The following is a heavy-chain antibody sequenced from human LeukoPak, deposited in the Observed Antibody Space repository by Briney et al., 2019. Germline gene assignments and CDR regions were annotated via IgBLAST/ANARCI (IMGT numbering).Heavy chain of an antibody. Sequence: ASVKVSCKASGGTFSIYAISWVRQAPGQGLEWMGGIIPIFGTANYAQKFQGRVTITADESTSTAYMELSSLRSEDTAVYYCARGGYCSSTSCFDYWGQGTLVTVSS. CDR2: IIPIFGTA. V-gene: IGHV1-69*13. D-gene: IGHD2-2*01. CDR1: GGTFSIYA. J-gene: IGHJ4*02. CDR3: ARGGYCSSTSCFDY.